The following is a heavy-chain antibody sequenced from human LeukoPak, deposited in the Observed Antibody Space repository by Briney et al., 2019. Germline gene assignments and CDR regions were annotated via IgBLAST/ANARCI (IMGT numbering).Heavy chain of an antibody. CDR3: ARSLRYFDWTEGGLDV. D-gene: IGHD3-9*01. J-gene: IGHJ6*02. Sequence: SETLSLTCSVSADSISLYFWSWIRLSPGKGLEWIGYVDDSGNTKYHPSLKSRVTISVDTSTNQFSLKLRSVTAADTAVYYCARSLRYFDWTEGGLDVWGQGTTVTVSS. CDR2: VDDSGNT. V-gene: IGHV4-59*01. CDR1: ADSISLYF.